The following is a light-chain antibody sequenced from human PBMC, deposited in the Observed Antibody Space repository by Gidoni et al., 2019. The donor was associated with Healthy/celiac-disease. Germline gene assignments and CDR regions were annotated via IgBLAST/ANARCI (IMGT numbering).Light chain of an antibody. CDR1: QSVSSY. Sequence: EIVSTQSPATRSLPPGERATLSCRASQSVSSYLAWYQQKPGQAPRLLIYDASKRATGIAARFSGSGSGTDFTLTISSLGPEDFAVYYCQQRSNWPPGLTFGGGTKVEIK. CDR2: DAS. V-gene: IGKV3-11*01. J-gene: IGKJ4*01. CDR3: QQRSNWPPGLT.